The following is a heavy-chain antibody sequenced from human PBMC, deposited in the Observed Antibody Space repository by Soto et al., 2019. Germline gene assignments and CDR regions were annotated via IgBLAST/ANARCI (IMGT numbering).Heavy chain of an antibody. CDR3: ARGYFDY. V-gene: IGHV1-18*01. J-gene: IGHJ4*02. CDR1: GDTFNNRT. CDR2: ISGYNGNT. Sequence: QVQLVQSGAEVKKPGSSVKISCTASGDTFNNRTFTWVRRAPGQGLEWVGWISGYNGNTNYAQKLQGRVTMTTDTSTATAYMELRGLRSDDTAIYYCARGYFDYWGQGTLVTVSS.